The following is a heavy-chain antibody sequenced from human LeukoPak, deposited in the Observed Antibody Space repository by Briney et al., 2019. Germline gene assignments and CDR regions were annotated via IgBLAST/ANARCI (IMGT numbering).Heavy chain of an antibody. Sequence: RFTISRDNSKNTLYLQMNSLRAGDTAVYYCARGTVTMVDYWGQGTLVTVSS. V-gene: IGHV3-66*01. J-gene: IGHJ4*02. D-gene: IGHD3-10*01. CDR3: ARGTVTMVDY.